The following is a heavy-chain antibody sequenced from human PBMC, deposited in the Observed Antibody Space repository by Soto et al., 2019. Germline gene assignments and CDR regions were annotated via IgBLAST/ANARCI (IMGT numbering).Heavy chain of an antibody. CDR1: GFTFSGYG. J-gene: IGHJ6*02. CDR2: ISYDATNK. V-gene: IGHV3-30*18. Sequence: QVQLVESGGGVVQPGRSLRLSCAASGFTFSGYGMHWVRQAPGKGLEWVAVISYDATNKYYADSVKGRFTISRDNSKNTLDLQMNSLRAEDTAVYYCAKGGDGHNPISYYYGMVVWGQGTTVTVSS. CDR3: AKGGDGHNPISYYYGMVV. D-gene: IGHD3-10*01.